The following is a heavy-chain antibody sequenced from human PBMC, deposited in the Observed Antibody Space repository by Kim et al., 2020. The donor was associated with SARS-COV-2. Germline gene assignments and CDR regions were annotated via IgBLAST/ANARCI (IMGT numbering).Heavy chain of an antibody. CDR2: VNHSGSS. J-gene: IGHJ4*02. CDR3: ARGVGYGYGHRQVFFDY. V-gene: IGHV4-34*01. Sequence: SETLSLTCRVFGGSFSGYYWHWIRQPPGKGLEWIGEVNHSGSSNYNPSLKSRVTISVDSSKNQFSLKLTSVAAADATMYYCARGVGYGYGHRQVFFDYWDQGTLVTVSS. CDR1: GGSFSGYY. D-gene: IGHD5-18*01.